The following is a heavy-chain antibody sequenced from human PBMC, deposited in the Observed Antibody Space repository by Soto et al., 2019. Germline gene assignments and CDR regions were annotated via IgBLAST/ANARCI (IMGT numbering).Heavy chain of an antibody. D-gene: IGHD4-4*01. J-gene: IGHJ6*02. CDR3: AREGNYNYYYGMDV. Sequence: SETLSLTCAVSGGSISSGGYSWSWIRQPPGKGLEWIGYIYHSGSTNYNPSLKSRVTISVDTSKNQFSLKVSSVTAADTAVYYCAREGNYNYYYGMDVWGQGTTVTVSS. CDR1: GGSISSGGYS. CDR2: IYHSGST. V-gene: IGHV4-30-2*01.